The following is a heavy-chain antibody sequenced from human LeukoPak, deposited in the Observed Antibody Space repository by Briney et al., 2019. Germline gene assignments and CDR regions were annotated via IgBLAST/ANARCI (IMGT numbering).Heavy chain of an antibody. Sequence: PGGSLRLSCAASGFTFSSYGMHWVRQAPGKGLEWVAVISYDGSNKYYADSVNGRFTISRDNSKNTLSLQMNSLRAEDTAMYYCAKSPSGRSRISRFDYWGQGTLVTASS. V-gene: IGHV3-30*18. CDR1: GFTFSSYG. CDR2: ISYDGSNK. D-gene: IGHD1-26*01. J-gene: IGHJ4*02. CDR3: AKSPSGRSRISRFDY.